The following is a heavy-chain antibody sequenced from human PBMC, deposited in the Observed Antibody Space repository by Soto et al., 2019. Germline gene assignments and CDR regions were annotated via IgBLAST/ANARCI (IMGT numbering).Heavy chain of an antibody. V-gene: IGHV2-5*02. CDR2: IYWDDDK. Sequence: GPTLVNPTQTLTLTCTFSGFSLSTSGVGVGWIRQPPGKALEWLALIYWDDDKRYSPSLKSRLTITKDTSKNQVVLTMTNMGPVDTATYYCAHMGNNVAGGIAAAGYSDYSCQRTLVSVS. CDR1: GFSLSTSGVG. D-gene: IGHD6-13*01. CDR3: AHMGNNVAGGIAAAGYSDY. J-gene: IGHJ4*02.